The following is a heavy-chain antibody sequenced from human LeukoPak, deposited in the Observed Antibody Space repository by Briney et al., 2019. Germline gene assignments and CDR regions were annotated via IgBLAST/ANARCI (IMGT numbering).Heavy chain of an antibody. CDR3: ARIPLGYSGAYYFDY. D-gene: IGHD5-12*01. CDR1: RGSISGSIRSYY. Sequence: ETLSLTCTVSRGSISGSIRSYYWSWLRQPPGKGLEWIGYISSSGSVNDNPSLRSRVTISVDTSKNRFFLNLSSVSAADTAVYYCARIPLGYSGAYYFDYWGQGTLVTVSP. J-gene: IGHJ4*02. V-gene: IGHV4-4*09. CDR2: ISSSGSV.